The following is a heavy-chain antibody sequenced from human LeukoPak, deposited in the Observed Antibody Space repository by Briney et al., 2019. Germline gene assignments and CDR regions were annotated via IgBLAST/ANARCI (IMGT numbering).Heavy chain of an antibody. V-gene: IGHV4-30-4*01. CDR2: IYYSGST. Sequence: SQTLSLTCTVSGGSISSGDYYWSWIRQPPGKGLEWIGYIYYSGSTYYNPSPKSRVTISVDTSKNQFSLKLSSVTAADTAVYYCARVDDILTGYYFDYWGQGTLVTVSS. CDR3: ARVDDILTGYYFDY. J-gene: IGHJ4*02. CDR1: GGSISSGDYY. D-gene: IGHD3-9*01.